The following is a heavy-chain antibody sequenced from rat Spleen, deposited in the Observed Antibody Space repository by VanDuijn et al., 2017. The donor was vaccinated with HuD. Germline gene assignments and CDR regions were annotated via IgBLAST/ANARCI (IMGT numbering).Heavy chain of an antibody. CDR2: ISKAGGNT. J-gene: IGHJ3*01. CDR3: ATTPGRPFAY. D-gene: IGHD5-1*01. CDR1: GFTFNDYW. Sequence: EVQLVESGGGLVQPGRSLELSCVASGFTFNDYWMTWIRQAPGKGLEWVASISKAGGNTYYPDSVRGRFSISRYNAKSTLYLQMDSLRSEDTATYYCATTPGRPFAYWGQGTLVTVSS. V-gene: IGHV5-31*01.